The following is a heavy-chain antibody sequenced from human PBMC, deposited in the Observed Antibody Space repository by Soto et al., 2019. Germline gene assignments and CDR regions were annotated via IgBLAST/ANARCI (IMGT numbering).Heavy chain of an antibody. CDR1: GFTFSSYA. J-gene: IGHJ5*02. V-gene: IGHV3-23*01. D-gene: IGHD3-9*01. CDR3: AKDPNNYDILTGYPNWFDP. CDR2: ISGSGGST. Sequence: GGSLRLSCAASGFTFSSYAMSWVRQAPGKGLEWVSAISGSGGSTYYADSVKGRFTISRDNSKNTLYLQMNSLRAEDTAVDYCAKDPNNYDILTGYPNWFDPWGQGTLVTVSS.